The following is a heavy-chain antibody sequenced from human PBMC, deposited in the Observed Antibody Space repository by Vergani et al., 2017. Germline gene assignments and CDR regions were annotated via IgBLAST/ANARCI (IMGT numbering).Heavy chain of an antibody. CDR1: GFTFSSYA. V-gene: IGHV3-30-3*01. CDR2: ISYDGSNK. Sequence: QVQLVESGGGVVQPGRSLRLSCAASGFTFSSYAMHWVRQAPGKGLEWVAVISYDGSNKYYADSVKGRFTISRDNSKNTLYLQMNSLRAEDTAVYYCAREPITIFRVVVNMGDYWGQGTLVTVSS. J-gene: IGHJ4*02. D-gene: IGHD3-3*01. CDR3: AREPITIFRVVVNMGDY.